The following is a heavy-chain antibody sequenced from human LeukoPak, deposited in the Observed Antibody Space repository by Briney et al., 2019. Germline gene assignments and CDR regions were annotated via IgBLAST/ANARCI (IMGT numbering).Heavy chain of an antibody. J-gene: IGHJ4*02. CDR1: GFTFSSYA. CDR2: ISGSGGST. D-gene: IGHD2-15*01. CDR3: AKDRAATWLPTSFDY. V-gene: IGHV3-23*01. Sequence: SGGSLRLSCAASGFTFSSYAMSWVRQAPGKGLEWVSAISGSGGSTYYADSVKGRFTISRDNSKNTLYLQMNSLRAEDTAVYYCAKDRAATWLPTSFDYWGQETLVTVSS.